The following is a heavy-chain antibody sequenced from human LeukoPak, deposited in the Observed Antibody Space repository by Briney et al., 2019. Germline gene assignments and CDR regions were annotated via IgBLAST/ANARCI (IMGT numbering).Heavy chain of an antibody. Sequence: GGSLRLSCAASGFSFTTLAMIWVRQAPGKGLEWVSAMDGNGAYTYYADSVKGRFTISRDNSKNTLYLQMNSLRAEDTAVYYCAKDFRRRVGATDYWGQGTLVTVSS. V-gene: IGHV3-23*01. J-gene: IGHJ4*02. D-gene: IGHD1-26*01. CDR1: GFSFTTLA. CDR3: AKDFRRRVGATDY. CDR2: MDGNGAYT.